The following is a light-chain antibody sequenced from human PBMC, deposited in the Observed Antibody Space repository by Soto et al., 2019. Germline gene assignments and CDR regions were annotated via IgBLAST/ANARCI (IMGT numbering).Light chain of an antibody. CDR3: SSYTTSNTRQIV. CDR1: SSDVGGYNY. Sequence: QSALTQPASVSGSPGHSITISCTGTSSDVGGYNYVSWYQQHPGKAPKFIIYDVSNRPSGVSNRFSGSKSGNTASLTIPGLQAEDEADYYCSSYTTSNTRQIVFGTGTKVTVL. CDR2: DVS. V-gene: IGLV2-14*01. J-gene: IGLJ1*01.